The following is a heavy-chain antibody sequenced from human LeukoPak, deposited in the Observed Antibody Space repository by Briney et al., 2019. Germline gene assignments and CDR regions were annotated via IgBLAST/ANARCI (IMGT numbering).Heavy chain of an antibody. D-gene: IGHD4-17*01. V-gene: IGHV4-59*07. CDR1: GGSISSYY. CDR3: ATIDYGDYYFDY. Sequence: ASDTLSLTCTVSGGSISSYYWSWMRQPPGKGLEWIGYIYYSGSTNYNPSLKSRVTISVDTSKNQFSLKLSSVTAADTAVYYCATIDYGDYYFDYWGQGTLVTVS. J-gene: IGHJ4*02. CDR2: IYYSGST.